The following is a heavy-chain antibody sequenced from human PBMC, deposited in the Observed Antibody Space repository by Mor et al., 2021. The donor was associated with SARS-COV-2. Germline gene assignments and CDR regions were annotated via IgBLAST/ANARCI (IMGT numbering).Heavy chain of an antibody. CDR3: ARMRSDDYGDLFDY. CDR2: IDWDDDK. Sequence: GWIRQPPGKALEWLALIDWDDDKYYSTSLKTRLTISKDTSKNQVVLTMTNMDPVDTATYYCARMRSDDYGDLFDYWGQGTLVT. J-gene: IGHJ4*02. V-gene: IGHV2-70*01. D-gene: IGHD4-17*01.